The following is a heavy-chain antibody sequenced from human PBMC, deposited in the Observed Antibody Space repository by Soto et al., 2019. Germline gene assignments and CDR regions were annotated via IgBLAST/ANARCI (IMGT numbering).Heavy chain of an antibody. CDR2: ISGRGSDM. D-gene: IGHD6-25*01. V-gene: IGHV3-48*01. Sequence: VQLVESGGGLVQPGGSLRRSCAASGFPFSSYSMNWVRQAPGKGPERVSYISGRGSDMFYADSVKGRFTISRDNDKNSLYLQMNSLRAEDTAVYYCALGLETAWFEPWGQGTLVTVSS. CDR1: GFPFSSYS. J-gene: IGHJ5*02. CDR3: ALGLETAWFEP.